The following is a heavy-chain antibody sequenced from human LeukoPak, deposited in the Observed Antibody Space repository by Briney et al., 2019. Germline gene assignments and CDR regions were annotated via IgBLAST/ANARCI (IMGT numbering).Heavy chain of an antibody. J-gene: IGHJ3*02. CDR2: ITSSDSTI. CDR1: GFSFSNYG. Sequence: GGSLRLSCAASGFSFSNYGMHWVRQAPGMGLEWVPYITSSDSTIYYADSVKGRFTISRDNAKNSLYLQMNSLRAEDTAVFYCARGPILGYGFDIWGQGTVVTVSS. D-gene: IGHD3-10*01. V-gene: IGHV3-48*04. CDR3: ARGPILGYGFDI.